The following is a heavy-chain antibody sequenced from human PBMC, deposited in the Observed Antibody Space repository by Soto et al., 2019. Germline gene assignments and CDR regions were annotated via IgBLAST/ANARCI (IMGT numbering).Heavy chain of an antibody. CDR3: AGYRCSGGSCYLYYYYGMDV. Sequence: SETLSLTCAVSGDSISSGGYSWSWIRQPPGKGLEWIGYIYHSGSTYYNPSLKSRVTIPVHRSKNQFSLQLNSVTAADTAVYHCAGYRCSGGSCYLYYYYGMDVWGQGTTVTVSS. CDR1: GDSISSGGYS. J-gene: IGHJ6*02. D-gene: IGHD2-15*01. V-gene: IGHV4-30-2*01. CDR2: IYHSGST.